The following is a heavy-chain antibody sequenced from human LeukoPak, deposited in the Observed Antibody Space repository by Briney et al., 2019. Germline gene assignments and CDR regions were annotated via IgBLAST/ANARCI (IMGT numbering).Heavy chain of an antibody. V-gene: IGHV3-23*01. CDR1: GFTFSSYA. CDR2: INGSGGST. CDR3: ARQYCGGDCYLFDY. D-gene: IGHD2-21*02. Sequence: PGASLRLSCAASGFTFSSYAMSWVRQAPGKGLEWVSAINGSGGSTYYADSVKGRFTISRDNSKNTLYLQMNSLRAEDTAVYYCARQYCGGDCYLFDYWGQGTLVTVSS. J-gene: IGHJ4*02.